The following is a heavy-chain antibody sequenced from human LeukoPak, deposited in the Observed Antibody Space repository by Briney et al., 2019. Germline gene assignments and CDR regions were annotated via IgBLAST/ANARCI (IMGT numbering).Heavy chain of an antibody. V-gene: IGHV3-21*01. Sequence: GGSLRLFCSASGFSFSDYDMKWVRQAPGKGVEWVSSISGRSSNIYYGDSVKGRFAISRDNAKTSLYLQMNSLGAEATAVYYCGRAFPPLRTSSAGDLWGQGILVTVSS. CDR1: GFSFSDYD. CDR2: ISGRSSNI. CDR3: GRAFPPLRTSSAGDL. J-gene: IGHJ4*02. D-gene: IGHD3-16*01.